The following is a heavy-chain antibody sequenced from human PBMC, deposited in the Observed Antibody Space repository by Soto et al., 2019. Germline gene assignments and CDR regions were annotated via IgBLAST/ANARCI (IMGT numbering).Heavy chain of an antibody. CDR2: TSGNGGST. J-gene: IGHJ4*02. CDR3: TRTLFIAARGVEPFDY. Sequence: HPGGSLRLSCAASGFTFSDYAMTWVRQAPGKGLEWVSHTSGNGGSTYYADSVKGRFTISRDNSRDTMHLQMNSLRAEDTALYYCTRTLFIAARGVEPFDYWGQGALVTVSS. CDR1: GFTFSDYA. V-gene: IGHV3-23*01. D-gene: IGHD6-6*01.